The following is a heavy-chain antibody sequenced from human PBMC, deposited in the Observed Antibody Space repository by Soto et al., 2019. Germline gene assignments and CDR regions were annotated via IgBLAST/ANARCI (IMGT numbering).Heavy chain of an antibody. CDR2: ISTNGVGT. V-gene: IGHV3-64*01. Sequence: EVQLVESGGGLAQPGGSLRLSCEASGFTLSGYAMDWVRQAPGKGLEYVSGISTNGVGTYYANSVQGRFTISRDNSKNTVYLQMGSLRPEDMAVYYCVRRARPDFYYMDVWGKGTTVTVSS. D-gene: IGHD6-6*01. J-gene: IGHJ6*03. CDR1: GFTLSGYA. CDR3: VRRARPDFYYMDV.